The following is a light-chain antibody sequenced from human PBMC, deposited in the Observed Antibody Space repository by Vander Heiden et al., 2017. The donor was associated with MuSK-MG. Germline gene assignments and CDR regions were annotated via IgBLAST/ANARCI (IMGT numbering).Light chain of an antibody. CDR1: QSVNSKF. V-gene: IGKV3-20*01. CDR3: QHCGTSPRVT. J-gene: IGKJ3*01. CDR2: GAS. Sequence: EYELTQSLGTLSLSTGERDHLSCRASQSVNSKFLAWYKRKPGQAPGLLVYGASRRATGTPDRFTGSESATDFTLTISRLEPDDFALYYCQHCGTSPRVTFGPGTKVEVK.